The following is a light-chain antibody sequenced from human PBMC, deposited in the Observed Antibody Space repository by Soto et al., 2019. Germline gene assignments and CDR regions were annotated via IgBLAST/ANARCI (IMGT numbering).Light chain of an antibody. CDR2: GAS. CDR1: QSVSRNY. Sequence: EIGLTQSPGTLSLSPGGRATLSCRASQSVSRNYVAWYQQKPGQAPRLLIYGASSRASGIPDRFSGSGSGADFTLSITRLEPEDFAVYYCQQYGSSTLTFGGGTKVDIK. J-gene: IGKJ4*01. V-gene: IGKV3-20*01. CDR3: QQYGSSTLT.